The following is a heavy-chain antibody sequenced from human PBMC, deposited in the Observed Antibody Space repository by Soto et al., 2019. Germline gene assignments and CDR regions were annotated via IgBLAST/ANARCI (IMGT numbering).Heavy chain of an antibody. V-gene: IGHV3-33*01. CDR1: GFTFSSYG. D-gene: IGHD3-3*01. J-gene: IGHJ4*02. CDR3: ARGTQNYDFWSGYLGYHDY. Sequence: GGSLRLSCAASGFTFSSYGMHWVRQAPGKGLEWVAVIWYDGSNKYYADSVKGRFTISRDNSKNTLYLQMNSLRAEDTAVYYCARGTQNYDFWSGYLGYHDYWGQGTLVTVSS. CDR2: IWYDGSNK.